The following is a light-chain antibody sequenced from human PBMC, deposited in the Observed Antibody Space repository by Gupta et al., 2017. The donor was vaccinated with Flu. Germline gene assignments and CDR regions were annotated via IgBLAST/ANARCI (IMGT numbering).Light chain of an antibody. CDR2: EVT. CDR3: CSYALSRA. J-gene: IGLJ1*01. V-gene: IGLV2-11*01. Sequence: QSALTQPRSVSGSPGQSVAISCTGTSSDVGAYNYVSWYQQHQGKATKLMIYEVTNRPSGVPERFSCSKSGKMAYMTISGLEAEEEADYYYCSYALSRAFGTGTKVTVL. CDR1: SSDVGAYNY.